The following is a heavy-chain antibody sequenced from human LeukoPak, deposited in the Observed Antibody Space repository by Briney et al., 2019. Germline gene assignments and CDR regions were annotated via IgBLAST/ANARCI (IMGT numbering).Heavy chain of an antibody. CDR1: GYSFTSYW. CDR2: IYPGDSDT. CDR3: ARPLAAVAGENDAFDI. V-gene: IGHV5-51*01. J-gene: IGHJ3*02. Sequence: GESLKISCKGSGYSFTSYWIGWVRQMPGKGLEWMGIIYPGDSDTGYSPSFQGQVTISADKSISTAYLQWSSLKASDTAMYYCARPLAAVAGENDAFDIWGQGTMVTVSS. D-gene: IGHD6-19*01.